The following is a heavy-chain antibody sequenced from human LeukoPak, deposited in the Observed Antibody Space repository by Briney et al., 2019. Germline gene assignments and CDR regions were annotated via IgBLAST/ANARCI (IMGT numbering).Heavy chain of an antibody. CDR2: ISSSGSTI. J-gene: IGHJ6*02. CDR1: AFTFSSYD. D-gene: IGHD1-7*01. Sequence: GGSLRLSCAASAFTFSSYDMNWVRQAPGKGLEWISYISSSGSTIYYADSVKGQFTISRDNAKNSLYLQMNSLGAEDTAIYYCARANWNYGYYYYYGLDAWGQGTTVTVSS. V-gene: IGHV3-48*03. CDR3: ARANWNYGYYYYYGLDA.